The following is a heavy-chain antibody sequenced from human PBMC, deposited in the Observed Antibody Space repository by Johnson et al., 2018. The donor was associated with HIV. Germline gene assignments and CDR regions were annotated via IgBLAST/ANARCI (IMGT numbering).Heavy chain of an antibody. CDR2: ISWDGGNT. Sequence: VQLVESGGGVVQPGRSLRLSCAASGFTFSSHAMHWVRQVPGKGLEWVSLISWDGGNTYYADSVKGRFTISRDNSKNSLYLQMNSLRAEDTALYYCAKGIAVAGGDAFDIWGQGTMVTVSS. D-gene: IGHD6-19*01. J-gene: IGHJ3*02. V-gene: IGHV3-43D*03. CDR1: GFTFSSHA. CDR3: AKGIAVAGGDAFDI.